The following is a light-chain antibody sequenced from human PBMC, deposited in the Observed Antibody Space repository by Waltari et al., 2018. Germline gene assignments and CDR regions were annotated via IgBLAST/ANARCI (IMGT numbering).Light chain of an antibody. Sequence: QSALTQPASVSGSPGQSITISSTRTSRDVGGHPYVSWYQQHPGKAPKLMVYDVSHRPSGVSDRFAGSKSGNTASLTISGLQAEDEADYYCSSYTTSSTLVFGAGTKVTVL. CDR3: SSYTTSSTLV. J-gene: IGLJ1*01. V-gene: IGLV2-14*03. CDR1: SRDVGGHPY. CDR2: DVS.